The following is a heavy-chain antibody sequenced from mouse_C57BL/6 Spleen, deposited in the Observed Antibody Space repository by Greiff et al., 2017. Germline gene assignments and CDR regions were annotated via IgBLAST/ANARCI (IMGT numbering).Heavy chain of an antibody. J-gene: IGHJ2*01. V-gene: IGHV1-64*01. D-gene: IGHD1-1*01. CDR1: GYTFTSYW. CDR3: SRGYYGSSPFYFDY. Sequence: VQLQQPGAELVKPGASVKLSCKASGYTFTSYWMHWVKQRPGQGLEWIGMIHPNSGSTNYNEKFKSKATLTVDKSSSTAYMQLSSLTSEASAVYYCSRGYYGSSPFYFDYWGQGTTLTVSS. CDR2: IHPNSGST.